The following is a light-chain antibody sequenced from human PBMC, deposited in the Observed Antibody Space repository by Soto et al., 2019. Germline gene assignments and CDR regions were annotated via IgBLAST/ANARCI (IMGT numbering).Light chain of an antibody. V-gene: IGKV1-8*01. Sequence: ILMTQSPSSLSASPGDRVTITCRASQGISSYLSWYQQKPGKAPKLLIYATSTLQSGVPSRFSGSGSGTDFTLTISCLQSEDFATYYCQQYYSYPRAFGQGTKVDIK. CDR3: QQYYSYPRA. J-gene: IGKJ1*01. CDR2: ATS. CDR1: QGISSY.